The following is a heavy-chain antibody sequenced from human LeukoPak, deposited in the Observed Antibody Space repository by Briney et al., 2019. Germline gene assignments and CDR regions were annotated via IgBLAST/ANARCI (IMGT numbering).Heavy chain of an antibody. D-gene: IGHD4-23*01. CDR1: GGSISNNY. Sequence: SETLSLTCTVSGGSISNNYWRWIRQPPGKGLEWIGYIYYSGTTNYNPSLKSRVTISVDTSKNQFSLKLSSVTAADTAVYFCARGSLWYLHWGQGTLVTVSS. CDR3: ARGSLWYLH. J-gene: IGHJ4*02. V-gene: IGHV4-59*01. CDR2: IYYSGTT.